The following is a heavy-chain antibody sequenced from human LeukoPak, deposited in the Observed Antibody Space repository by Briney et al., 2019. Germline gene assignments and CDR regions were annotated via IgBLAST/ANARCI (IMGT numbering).Heavy chain of an antibody. V-gene: IGHV4-39*01. Sequence: KASETLSLTCTVSGGSISSSSYYWGWIRQPPGKGLEWIGSIYYSGSTYYNPSLKSRVTISVDTSKNQFSLKLSSVTAADTAVYYCARHSGKRGVDYWGQGTLVTVSS. D-gene: IGHD3-10*01. CDR3: ARHSGKRGVDY. J-gene: IGHJ4*02. CDR1: GGSISSSSYY. CDR2: IYYSGST.